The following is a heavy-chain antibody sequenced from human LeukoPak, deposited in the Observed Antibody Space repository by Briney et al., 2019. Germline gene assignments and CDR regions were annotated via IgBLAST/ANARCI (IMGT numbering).Heavy chain of an antibody. J-gene: IGHJ4*02. V-gene: IGHV3-7*03. CDR3: AKGGYQLLLYDY. Sequence: GGSLRLSCAASGFTFSSYWMSWVRQAPGKGLEWVANIKQDGSEKYYVDSVKGRFTISRDNSKNTLYLQMNSLRAGDTAVYYCAKGGYQLLLYDYWGQGSLVIVSS. CDR2: IKQDGSEK. D-gene: IGHD2-2*01. CDR1: GFTFSSYW.